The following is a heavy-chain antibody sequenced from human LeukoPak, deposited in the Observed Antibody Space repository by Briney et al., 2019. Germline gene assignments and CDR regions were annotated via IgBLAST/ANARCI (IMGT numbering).Heavy chain of an antibody. Sequence: PGWSLRLSCAASRFTLDDYVMSWVGQAPGQGVEWIGCIYYSGSTYYNTSLKSPVTISVDTSKDQFSLKLSSVTAADTDVYYCARDSSGWFYWFDPWGQGTLVTVSS. D-gene: IGHD6-19*01. V-gene: IGHV4-38-2*01. CDR3: ARDSSGWFYWFDP. J-gene: IGHJ5*02. CDR2: IYYSGST. CDR1: RFTLDDYV.